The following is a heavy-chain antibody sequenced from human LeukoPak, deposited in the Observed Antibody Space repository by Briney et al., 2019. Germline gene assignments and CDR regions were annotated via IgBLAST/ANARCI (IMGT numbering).Heavy chain of an antibody. V-gene: IGHV4-39*07. CDR1: GGSISSSSYY. CDR2: IYYSGST. CDR3: ARSRGLNGGPRPNWFDP. D-gene: IGHD3-10*01. Sequence: SETLSLTCTVSGGSISSSSYYWGWIRQPPGKGLEWIGSIYYSGSTYYNPSLKSRVTISVDTSKNQFSLKLSSVTAADTAVYYCARSRGLNGGPRPNWFDPWGQGTLVTVSS. J-gene: IGHJ5*02.